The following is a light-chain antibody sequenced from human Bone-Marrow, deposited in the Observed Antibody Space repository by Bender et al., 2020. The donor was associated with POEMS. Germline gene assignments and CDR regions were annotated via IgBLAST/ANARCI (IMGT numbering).Light chain of an antibody. V-gene: IGLV2-14*03. CDR3: SSYTTSSTVA. CDR1: SSDVGGFQF. CDR2: DVS. J-gene: IGLJ2*01. Sequence: QSALTQPRSVSGSPGQSVTISCTGTSSDVGGFQFVSWYQQHPGKAPKLLIYDVSNRPSGVSNRFSGSKSGNTASLTISGLQAEDEADYYCSSYTTSSTVAFGGGTKVTVL.